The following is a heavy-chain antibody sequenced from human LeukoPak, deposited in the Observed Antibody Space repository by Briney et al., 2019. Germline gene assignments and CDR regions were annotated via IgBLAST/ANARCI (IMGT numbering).Heavy chain of an antibody. CDR3: AKGGSTNFYYGDV. V-gene: IGHV4-59*01. D-gene: IGHD2/OR15-2a*01. CDR2: IYDSGST. J-gene: IGHJ6*02. CDR1: GGSMTNLY. Sequence: SETLSLTCSVFGGSMTNLYCTCIRQPPGKGLEWIGDIYDSGSTRYNTSLESRVTISVDTSKNQFSLKLSSVTAAGTAVYYCAKGGSTNFYYGDVWGQGTTVTVSS.